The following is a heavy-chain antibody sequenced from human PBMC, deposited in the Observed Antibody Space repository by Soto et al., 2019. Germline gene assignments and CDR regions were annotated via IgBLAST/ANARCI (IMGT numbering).Heavy chain of an antibody. D-gene: IGHD6-13*01. V-gene: IGHV1-18*01. Sequence: ASVKVSCKASGYTFTSYGISWGRQAPGQGLEWMGWISAYNGNTNYAQKLQGRVTMTTDTSTSTAYMELRSLRSDDTAVYYCARVKGTIAAAGTYWWFAPWGQGTLVTVSS. J-gene: IGHJ5*02. CDR1: GYTFTSYG. CDR2: ISAYNGNT. CDR3: ARVKGTIAAAGTYWWFAP.